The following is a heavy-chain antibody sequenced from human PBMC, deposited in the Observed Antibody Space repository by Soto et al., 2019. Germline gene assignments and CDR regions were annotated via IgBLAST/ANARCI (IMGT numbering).Heavy chain of an antibody. J-gene: IGHJ4*02. V-gene: IGHV4-39*01. CDR2: IYYSGST. CDR3: ARPYSSGWSGDFDY. CDR1: GGSISSSSYY. D-gene: IGHD6-19*01. Sequence: SETLSLTCTVSGGSISSSSYYWGWIRQPPWKGLEWIGSIYYSGSTYYNPSLKSRVTISVDTSKNQFSLKLSSVTAADTAVYYCARPYSSGWSGDFDYWGQGXLVTVYS.